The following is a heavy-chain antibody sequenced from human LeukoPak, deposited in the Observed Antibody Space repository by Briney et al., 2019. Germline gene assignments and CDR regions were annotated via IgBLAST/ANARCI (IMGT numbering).Heavy chain of an antibody. CDR3: ARGRIMITFGGVIADLYYFDY. D-gene: IGHD3-16*02. Sequence: SETLSLTCAVYGGSFSGYYWSWIRQPPGKGLEWIGEINHSGSTNYNPSLKSRVTISVDTSKNQFSLKLSSVTAADTAVYYCARGRIMITFGGVIADLYYFDYWGERTLVTVSS. J-gene: IGHJ4*02. V-gene: IGHV4-34*01. CDR2: INHSGST. CDR1: GGSFSGYY.